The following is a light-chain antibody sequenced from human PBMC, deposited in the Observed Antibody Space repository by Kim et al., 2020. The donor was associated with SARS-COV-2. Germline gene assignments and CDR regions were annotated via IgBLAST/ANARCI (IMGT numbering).Light chain of an antibody. V-gene: IGKV3-15*01. CDR3: QQYNNWPPWT. Sequence: SPGERATLSCRASRSVSSNLAWYQQKPGQAPRLLIYGASTRATGIPARFSGSGSGTEFTLTISSLQSEDFAVYYCQQYNNWPPWTFGQGTNVDIK. J-gene: IGKJ1*01. CDR1: RSVSSN. CDR2: GAS.